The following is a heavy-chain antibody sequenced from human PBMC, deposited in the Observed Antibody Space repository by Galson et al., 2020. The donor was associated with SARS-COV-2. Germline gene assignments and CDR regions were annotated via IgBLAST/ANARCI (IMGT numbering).Heavy chain of an antibody. Sequence: GESLKISCAASGFTFSSYAMSWVRQAPGKGLEWVSAISGSGGSTYYADSVKGRFTISRDTSKNTLYLQMNSLRAEDTAVYYCAKVTIAGAGSYYFDYWGQGTLVTVSS. D-gene: IGHD6-19*01. J-gene: IGHJ4*02. V-gene: IGHV3-23*01. CDR2: ISGSGGST. CDR1: GFTFSSYA. CDR3: AKVTIAGAGSYYFDY.